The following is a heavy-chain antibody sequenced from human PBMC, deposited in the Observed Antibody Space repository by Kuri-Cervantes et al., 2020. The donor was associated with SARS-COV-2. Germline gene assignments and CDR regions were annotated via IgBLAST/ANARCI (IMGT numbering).Heavy chain of an antibody. CDR3: ARDSSWNTNYYDSSGYYWGFDY. D-gene: IGHD3-22*01. J-gene: IGHJ4*02. Sequence: ETLSLTCAASGFTFSSYSMNWVRQAPGKGLEWVSSISSSSSYIYYADSVKGRFTISRDNAKNSLYLQMNSLRAEDTAVYYCARDSSWNTNYYDSSGYYWGFDYWGQGTLVTVSS. V-gene: IGHV3-21*01. CDR1: GFTFSSYS. CDR2: ISSSSSYI.